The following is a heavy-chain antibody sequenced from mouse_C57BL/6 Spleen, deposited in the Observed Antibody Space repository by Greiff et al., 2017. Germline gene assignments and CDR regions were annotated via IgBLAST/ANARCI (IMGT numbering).Heavy chain of an antibody. CDR1: GFSLTSYG. CDR2: IWSGGST. V-gene: IGHV2-2*01. D-gene: IGHD1-1*01. J-gene: IGHJ3*01. CDR3: ASNYGSSPWFAY. Sequence: QVQLQQSGPGLVQPSQSLSITCTVSGFSLTSYGVHWVRQSPGKGLEWLGVIWSGGSTDYNAAFISRLSISKDNSKSQVFFKMNSLQADDTAIYYCASNYGSSPWFAYWGQGTLVTVSA.